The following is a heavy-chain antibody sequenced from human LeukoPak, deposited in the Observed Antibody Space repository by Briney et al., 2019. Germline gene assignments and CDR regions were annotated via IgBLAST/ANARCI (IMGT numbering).Heavy chain of an antibody. Sequence: PGGSLRLSCAASGFTFSSYAMHWVRQAPGKGLEWVALIWFDGNNKYYADSVKGRFTISRDNAKNTLYLQMNSLRAEDTAVYYCARELPFDYWGQGTLVTVSS. J-gene: IGHJ4*02. V-gene: IGHV3-33*08. CDR1: GFTFSSYA. CDR3: ARELPFDY. D-gene: IGHD2-21*01. CDR2: IWFDGNNK.